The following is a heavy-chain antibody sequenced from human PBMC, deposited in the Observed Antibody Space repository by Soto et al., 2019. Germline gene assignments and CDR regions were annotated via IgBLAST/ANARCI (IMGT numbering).Heavy chain of an antibody. D-gene: IGHD3-22*01. CDR3: ARAQQGVVVIMVY. Sequence: SXKVSFKASVYTXNSYGSRLVRQAPGQGLEWMGWISAYNGNTNYAQKLQVRVTITTDTSTSTAYMELRSLRSDDTDVYYCARAQQGVVVIMVYWGQGTLVTVSS. V-gene: IGHV1-18*04. CDR2: ISAYNGNT. J-gene: IGHJ4*02. CDR1: VYTXNSYG.